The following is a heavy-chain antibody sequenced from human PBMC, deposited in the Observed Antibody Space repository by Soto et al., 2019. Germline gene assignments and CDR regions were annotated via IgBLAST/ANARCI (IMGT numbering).Heavy chain of an antibody. V-gene: IGHV1-69*02. CDR1: GGTFSSYT. CDR2: IIPILGIA. J-gene: IGHJ6*03. D-gene: IGHD4-17*01. CDR3: ARGDQSNYYYYYYMDV. Sequence: GASVKVSCKASGGTFSSYTISWVRQAPGQGLEWMGRIIPILGIANYAQKFQGRVTITADKSTSTAYMELSSLRSEDTALYYCARGDQSNYYYYYYMDVWGKGTTVTVSS.